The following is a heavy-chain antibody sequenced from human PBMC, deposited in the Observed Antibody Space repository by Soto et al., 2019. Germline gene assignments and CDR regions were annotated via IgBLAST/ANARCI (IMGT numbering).Heavy chain of an antibody. CDR2: IYYSGST. CDR1: GVSISISSYY. J-gene: IGHJ6*02. CDR3: ARSAAAGTTYGMDV. D-gene: IGHD6-13*01. Sequence: SDTLSLTCTVSGVSISISSYYWGWIRQPPGKGLEWIGSIYYSGSTYYNPSLKSRVTISVDTSKNQFSLKLSSVTAADTAVYYCARSAAAGTTYGMDVWGQGTTVTVSS. V-gene: IGHV4-39*01.